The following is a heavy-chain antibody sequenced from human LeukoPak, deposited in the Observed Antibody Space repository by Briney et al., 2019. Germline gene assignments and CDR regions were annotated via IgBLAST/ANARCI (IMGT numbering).Heavy chain of an antibody. Sequence: GGSLRLSCAASGFTFSSYGMHWLRQDPGKGLEGVAVISYDGSNTYYADSVKGRFTISKDNSKNTLYLQMNSLRAEDTAVYYCAKDTAVVRPYYYYYYGMDVWGQGTTVTVSS. J-gene: IGHJ6*02. CDR3: AKDTAVVRPYYYYYYGMDV. D-gene: IGHD4-23*01. V-gene: IGHV3-30*18. CDR1: GFTFSSYG. CDR2: ISYDGSNT.